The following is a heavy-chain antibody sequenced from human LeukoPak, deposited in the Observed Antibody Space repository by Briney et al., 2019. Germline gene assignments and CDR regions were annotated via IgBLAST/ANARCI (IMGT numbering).Heavy chain of an antibody. CDR3: ARLKYYYDSSGYRAEYFQH. Sequence: ASVKVSCKTSGYTFTSYYIHWLRQAPGQRFEWMGWSDPKSGATKYEHFQGRVTMTRDTSISTAYMELSRLTSDDTAVYYCARLKYYYDSSGYRAEYFQHWGQGTLVTASS. CDR2: SDPKSGAT. V-gene: IGHV1-2*02. J-gene: IGHJ1*01. D-gene: IGHD3-22*01. CDR1: GYTFTSYY.